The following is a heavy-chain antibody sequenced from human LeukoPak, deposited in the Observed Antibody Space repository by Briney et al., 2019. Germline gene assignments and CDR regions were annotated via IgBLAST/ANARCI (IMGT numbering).Heavy chain of an antibody. J-gene: IGHJ4*02. Sequence: GGSLRLSCAASGFTFSSYAMRWVRQAPGKGLEWVSAISGSGGSTYYADSVKGRFTISRDNSKNTLYLQMNSLRAEDTAVYYCAKDKVTGTTVLILDYWGQGTLVTVSS. V-gene: IGHV3-23*01. D-gene: IGHD1-7*01. CDR3: AKDKVTGTTVLILDY. CDR1: GFTFSSYA. CDR2: ISGSGGST.